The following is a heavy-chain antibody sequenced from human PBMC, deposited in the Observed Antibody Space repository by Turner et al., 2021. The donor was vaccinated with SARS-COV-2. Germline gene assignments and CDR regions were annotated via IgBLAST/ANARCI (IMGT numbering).Heavy chain of an antibody. CDR2: IYSGGST. Sequence: EVQPVESGGSLLQPGGSLRLSCAASGFTVSSNYMSWVRQAPGKGLEWVSVIYSGGSTFYADSLKGRFTISRDNSKNTLYRQMNSLRAEDTAFYYCARDLGGLRFDYWGQGTLVTVSS. CDR1: GFTVSSNY. D-gene: IGHD2-15*01. J-gene: IGHJ4*02. CDR3: ARDLGGLRFDY. V-gene: IGHV3-53*01.